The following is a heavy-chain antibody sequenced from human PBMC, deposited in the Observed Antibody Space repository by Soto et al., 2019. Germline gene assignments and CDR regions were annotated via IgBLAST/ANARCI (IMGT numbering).Heavy chain of an antibody. CDR3: ARGVGDWYDRENAFDI. V-gene: IGHV1-2*02. CDR2: INPNSGGT. D-gene: IGHD3-22*01. Sequence: SVKFTCTTCGYPFTGYYMHLVRQAPGQGLEWMGWINPNSGGTNYAQKFQGRVTMTRDTSISTAYMELSRLRSDDTAVYYCARGVGDWYDRENAFDIWGQGTMVTVSS. CDR1: GYPFTGYY. J-gene: IGHJ3*02.